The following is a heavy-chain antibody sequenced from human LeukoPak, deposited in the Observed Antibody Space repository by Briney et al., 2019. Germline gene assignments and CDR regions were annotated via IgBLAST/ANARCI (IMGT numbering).Heavy chain of an antibody. CDR3: WRNVGGYYYSFDY. J-gene: IGHJ4*02. D-gene: IGHD3-22*01. CDR1: GYSFTSYW. Sequence: GESLKISCKGSGYSFTSYWIGWVRQMPGKSLEWMGIIYPGDSDTRYSPSFQGQVTISADKSISTAYLQRSSLKASDTAMYYCWRNVGGYYYSFDYWGQGTLVTVSS. V-gene: IGHV5-51*01. CDR2: IYPGDSDT.